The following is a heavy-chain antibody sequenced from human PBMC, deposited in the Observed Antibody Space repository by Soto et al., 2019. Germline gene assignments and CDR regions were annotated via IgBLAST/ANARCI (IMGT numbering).Heavy chain of an antibody. CDR1: GGYISSYY. CDR2: IYYSGST. J-gene: IGHJ4*02. CDR3: ARRYGPSFDY. Sequence: PSETLSLTCTVSGGYISSYYWSWIRQPPGKGLEWIGYIYYSGSTNYNPSLKSRVTISVDTSKNQFSLKLSSVTAADTAVYYCARRYGPSFDYWGQGTLVTV. V-gene: IGHV4-59*01. D-gene: IGHD4-17*01.